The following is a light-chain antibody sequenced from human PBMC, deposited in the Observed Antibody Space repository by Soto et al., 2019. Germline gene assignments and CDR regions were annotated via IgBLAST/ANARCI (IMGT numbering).Light chain of an antibody. V-gene: IGLV1-47*02. CDR3: AAWDDSLSGWV. J-gene: IGLJ3*02. CDR1: SSNIGSNY. CDR2: SNN. Sequence: QSVLTQPPSASGTPGQRVTISSSGSSSNIGSNYVYWYQQLPGTAPKLLIYSNNQRPSGVPDRFSGSKSGTSASLAISGLRSEDEADYYCAAWDDSLSGWVFGGGTQLTVL.